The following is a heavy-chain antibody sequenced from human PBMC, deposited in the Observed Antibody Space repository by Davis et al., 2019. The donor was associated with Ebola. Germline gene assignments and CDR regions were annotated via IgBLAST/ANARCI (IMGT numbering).Heavy chain of an antibody. V-gene: IGHV3-7*03. Sequence: PGGSLRLSCAASGFTFSSYWMSWVRQAPGKGLEWVANIKQDGSEKYYVDSVKGRFTISRDNAKNSLYLQMNSLRAEDTAVYYCARDSPVGRPPHDYWGQGTLVTVSS. CDR2: IKQDGSEK. CDR1: GFTFSSYW. J-gene: IGHJ4*02. CDR3: ARDSPVGRPPHDY.